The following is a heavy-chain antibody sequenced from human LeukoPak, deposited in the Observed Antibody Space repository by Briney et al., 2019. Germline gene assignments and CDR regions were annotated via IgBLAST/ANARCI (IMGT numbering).Heavy chain of an antibody. J-gene: IGHJ4*02. V-gene: IGHV1-69*04. CDR1: GGTVSSYA. Sequence: ASVKVSCKASGGTVSSYAISWVRQAPGQGLEWMGRIIPIVGIANYAQKFQRRVTITADKSTSTAYMELSSLRAEDTAVYYCARSPPDSRIVGATFEFDYWGQGTLVTVCS. CDR2: IIPIVGIA. CDR3: ARSPPDSRIVGATFEFDY. D-gene: IGHD1-26*01.